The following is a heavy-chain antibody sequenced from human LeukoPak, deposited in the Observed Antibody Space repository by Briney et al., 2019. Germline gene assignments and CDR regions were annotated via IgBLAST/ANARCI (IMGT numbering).Heavy chain of an antibody. CDR1: GFTFSSYA. CDR2: ISYDGSNK. V-gene: IGHV3-30-3*01. J-gene: IGHJ3*02. CDR3: ARDFGYYKAQGAFDI. D-gene: IGHD3-9*01. Sequence: GGSLRPSCAASGFTFSSYAMHWVRQAPGKGLEWVAVISYDGSNKYYADSVKGRFTISRDNSKNTLYLQMNSLRAEDTAVYYCARDFGYYKAQGAFDIWGQGTMVTVSS.